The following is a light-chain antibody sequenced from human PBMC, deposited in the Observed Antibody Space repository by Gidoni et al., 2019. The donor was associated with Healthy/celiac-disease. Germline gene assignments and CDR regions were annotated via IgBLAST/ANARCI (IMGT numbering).Light chain of an antibody. CDR2: AAS. CDR3: PQRYSPPPT. J-gene: IGKJ1*01. V-gene: IGKV1-39*01. CDR1: QSISSY. Sequence: DIQMTQSPSSLSASVGDRVTITCRASQSISSYLKWYQQKPGKDPKLLIYAASSLQSGVPSRFRGSGSGTDFTLTISSLQPEDFASYYCPQRYSPPPTFGQGTKVEIK.